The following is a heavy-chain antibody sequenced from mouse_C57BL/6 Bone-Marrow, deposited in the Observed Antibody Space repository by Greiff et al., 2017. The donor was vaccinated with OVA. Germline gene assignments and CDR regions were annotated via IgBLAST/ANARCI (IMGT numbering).Heavy chain of an antibody. CDR2: ISSGGSYT. D-gene: IGHD2-3*01. V-gene: IGHV5-6*01. Sequence: EVHLVESGGDLVKPGGSLKLSCAASGFTFSSYGMSWVRQTPDKRLEWVATISSGGSYTYYPDSVKGRFTISRDNAKNTLYLQMSSLKSEDTAMYYCARHDGYYCAMDYWGQGTSVTVSS. CDR3: ARHDGYYCAMDY. CDR1: GFTFSSYG. J-gene: IGHJ4*01.